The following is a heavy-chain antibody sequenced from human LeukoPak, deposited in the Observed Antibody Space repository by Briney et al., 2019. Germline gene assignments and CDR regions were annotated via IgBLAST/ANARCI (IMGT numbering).Heavy chain of an antibody. D-gene: IGHD3-22*01. CDR2: ISYDGSNK. CDR3: ARGIVVAAFDY. Sequence: GGSLRLSCAASGFTFSSYAMHWVRQAPGKGLEWVAVISYDGSNKYYADSVKGRFTISRDNSKNTLYLQMNSLRAEDTAVYYCARGIVVAAFDYWGQGTLVTVSS. CDR1: GFTFSSYA. V-gene: IGHV3-30-3*01. J-gene: IGHJ4*02.